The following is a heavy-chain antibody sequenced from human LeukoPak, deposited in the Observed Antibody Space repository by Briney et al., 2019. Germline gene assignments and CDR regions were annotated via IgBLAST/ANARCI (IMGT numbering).Heavy chain of an antibody. J-gene: IGHJ4*02. CDR3: AKDLHDYVWGSYRPPFDY. V-gene: IGHV3-23*01. D-gene: IGHD3-16*02. Sequence: GGSLRLSCAASGFTFSSYAMSWVRQAPGKGLEWVSAISGSGGSTYYADSVKGRFTISRDNSKNTLYLQMNSLRAEDTAVYYCAKDLHDYVWGSYRPPFDYWGQGTLVTVSS. CDR1: GFTFSSYA. CDR2: ISGSGGST.